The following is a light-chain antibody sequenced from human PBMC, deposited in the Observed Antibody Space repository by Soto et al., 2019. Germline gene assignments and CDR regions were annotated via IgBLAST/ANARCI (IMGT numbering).Light chain of an antibody. CDR1: QRLLYSSNSKNY. J-gene: IGKJ1*01. CDR2: WAS. Sequence: DIVMTQSPDSLAVSLGERATINCKSSQRLLYSSNSKNYLAWYQRKSGQPPKLLIYWASTRESGVPDRFSVSGSGTDFTLTISSLQADDVAVYYCQQYLSIPRTFGKGTKVEIK. V-gene: IGKV4-1*01. CDR3: QQYLSIPRT.